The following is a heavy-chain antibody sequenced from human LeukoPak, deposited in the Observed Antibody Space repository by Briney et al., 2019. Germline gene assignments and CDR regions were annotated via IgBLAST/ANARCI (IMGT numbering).Heavy chain of an antibody. V-gene: IGHV3-23*01. J-gene: IGHJ4*02. CDR1: GFTFSSYA. Sequence: EGSLRLSCAASGFTFSSYAMSWVRQAPGKGLEWVSAISGSGGSTYYADSVKGRFTISRDNSKNTLYLQMNSLRAEDTAVYYCAKDLGVADWPLDYWGQGTLVTVSS. CDR2: ISGSGGST. CDR3: AKDLGVADWPLDY. D-gene: IGHD1-26*01.